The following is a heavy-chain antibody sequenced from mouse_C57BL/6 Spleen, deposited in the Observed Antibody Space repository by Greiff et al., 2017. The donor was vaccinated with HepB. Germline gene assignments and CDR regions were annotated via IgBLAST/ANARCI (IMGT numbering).Heavy chain of an antibody. CDR2: ISYDGSN. CDR1: GYSITSGYY. V-gene: IGHV3-6*01. CDR3: AREGWLLRNFDV. D-gene: IGHD2-3*01. Sequence: VQLKESGPGLVKPSQSLSLTCSVTGYSITSGYYWNWIRQFPGNKLEWMGYISYDGSNNYNPSLKNRISITRDTSKNQFFLKLNSVTTEVTATYYCAREGWLLRNFDVWGTGTTVTVSS. J-gene: IGHJ1*03.